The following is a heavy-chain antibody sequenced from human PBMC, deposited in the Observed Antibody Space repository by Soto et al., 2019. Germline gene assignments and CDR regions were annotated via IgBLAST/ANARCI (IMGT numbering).Heavy chain of an antibody. CDR3: ASSVDTWINWFDP. V-gene: IGHV4-30-4*01. J-gene: IGHJ5*02. D-gene: IGHD2-2*03. CDR1: GGSISSGDYY. Sequence: SETLSLTCTVSGGSISSGDYYWSWIRHPPGKGLEWIGYIYYSGSTYYNPSLKSRVTISVDTSKNQFSLKLSSVTAADTAVYYCASSVDTWINWFDPWGRGTLVTVSS. CDR2: IYYSGST.